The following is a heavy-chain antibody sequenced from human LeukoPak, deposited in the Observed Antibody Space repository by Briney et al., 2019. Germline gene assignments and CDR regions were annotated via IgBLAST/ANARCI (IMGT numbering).Heavy chain of an antibody. V-gene: IGHV3-30*18. CDR2: TSYDGIDK. CDR1: GFTFSNYA. D-gene: IGHD3-10*01. CDR3: AKAGYYYGSGSYYNV. Sequence: GGSLRLSCAVSGFTFSNYAMHWVRQAPGKGLEWVAVTSYDGIDKYYADSVRGRFTISRDNSKNTLYLQMNSLRAEDTAVYYCAKAGYYYGSGSYYNVWGKGTTVTISS. J-gene: IGHJ6*04.